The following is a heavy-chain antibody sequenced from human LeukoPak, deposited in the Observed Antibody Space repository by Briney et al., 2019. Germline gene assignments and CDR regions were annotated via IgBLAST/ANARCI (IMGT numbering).Heavy chain of an antibody. CDR3: ARESLSGSYAYYYYYYMDV. CDR2: ISYDGSNK. D-gene: IGHD1-26*01. Sequence: GGSLRLSCAASGFTFSTYGMHWVRQAPGKGLEWVAVISYDGSNKYYADSVKGRFTISRDNSKNTLYLQMNSLRAEDTAVYYCARESLSGSYAYYYYYYMDVWGKGTTVTVSS. V-gene: IGHV3-30*03. CDR1: GFTFSTYG. J-gene: IGHJ6*03.